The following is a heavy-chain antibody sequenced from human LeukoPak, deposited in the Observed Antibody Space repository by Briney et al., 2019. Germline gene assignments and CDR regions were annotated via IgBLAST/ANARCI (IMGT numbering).Heavy chain of an antibody. J-gene: IGHJ6*02. Sequence: GGSLRLSCAASEFTFSSYSMNWVRQAPGKGLEWVSSISSSSSYIYYADSVKGRFTISRDNAKNSLYLQMNSLRAEDTAVYYCASGYDFWSGYYKDYGMDVWGQGTTVTVS. CDR1: EFTFSSYS. CDR2: ISSSSSYI. V-gene: IGHV3-21*01. D-gene: IGHD3-3*01. CDR3: ASGYDFWSGYYKDYGMDV.